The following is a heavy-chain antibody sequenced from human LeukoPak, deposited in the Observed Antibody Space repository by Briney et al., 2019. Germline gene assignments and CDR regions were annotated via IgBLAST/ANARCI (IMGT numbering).Heavy chain of an antibody. D-gene: IGHD6-13*01. CDR3: ARNGSSSWYDFDY. V-gene: IGHV3-21*01. Sequence: GGSLRLSCAASGFTFSSYSMNWVRQAPGKGLEWVSSISSGSYIFYADSVKGRVTISRDNAKNSLYLQMNSLRAEDTAVYYCARNGSSSWYDFDYWGQGTLVTVSS. CDR1: GFTFSSYS. CDR2: ISSGSYI. J-gene: IGHJ4*02.